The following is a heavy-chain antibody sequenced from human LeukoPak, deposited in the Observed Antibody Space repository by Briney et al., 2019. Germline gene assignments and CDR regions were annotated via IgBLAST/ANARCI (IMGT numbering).Heavy chain of an antibody. D-gene: IGHD3-10*01. V-gene: IGHV4-59*01. CDR1: GGSISSYC. CDR3: ATSIGGEEIDY. CDR2: IYYSGST. J-gene: IGHJ4*02. Sequence: SETLSLTCTVSGGSISSYCWSWIRQPPGKGLEWIGYIYYSGSTNYNASLKSRVTISVHASQNQLSLKLSSVTAADTAVYYCATSIGGEEIDYWRQGTLVTVSS.